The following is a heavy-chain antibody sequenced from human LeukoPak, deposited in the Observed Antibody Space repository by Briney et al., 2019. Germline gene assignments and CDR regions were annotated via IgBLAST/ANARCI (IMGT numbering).Heavy chain of an antibody. CDR1: GFTFSSYA. Sequence: PGGSLRLSCAASGFTFSSYAMSWVRQAPGKGLEWVSSFSGSSSSTYYADSVKGRFTISRDNSKNTLYLQMNSLRAEDTAVYYCAKGDSYCGGDCYPDWGQGTLVTVSS. J-gene: IGHJ4*02. CDR2: FSGSSSST. CDR3: AKGDSYCGGDCYPD. D-gene: IGHD2-21*02. V-gene: IGHV3-23*01.